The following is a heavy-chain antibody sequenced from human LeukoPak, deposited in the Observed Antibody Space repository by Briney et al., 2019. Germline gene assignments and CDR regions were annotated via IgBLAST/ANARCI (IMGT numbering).Heavy chain of an antibody. CDR3: ARGIIGDYYDSRIFDY. CDR2: IKHDGST. J-gene: IGHJ4*02. CDR1: GGSFSGDF. D-gene: IGHD3-22*01. Sequence: SETLSLTCAVYGGSFSGDFWSWLRQSPGKGLEWIGEIKHDGSTTYNPSLESRVPMSLDTSTNQISLEMTSVTAADTAVYYCARGIIGDYYDSRIFDYWGQGTLVTVSS. V-gene: IGHV4-34*01.